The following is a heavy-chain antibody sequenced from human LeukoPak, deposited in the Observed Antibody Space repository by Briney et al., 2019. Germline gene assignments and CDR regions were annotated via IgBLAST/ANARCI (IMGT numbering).Heavy chain of an antibody. CDR3: AKVRLPWFGELSALFDY. D-gene: IGHD3-10*01. J-gene: IGHJ4*02. V-gene: IGHV3-30-3*01. CDR2: ISYDGSNK. CDR1: GFTFSSYA. Sequence: GGSLRLSCAASGFTFSSYAMHWVRQAPGKGLEWVAVISYDGSNKYYADSVKGRFTISRDNSKNTLYLQMNSLRAEDTAVYYCAKVRLPWFGELSALFDYWGQGTLVTVPS.